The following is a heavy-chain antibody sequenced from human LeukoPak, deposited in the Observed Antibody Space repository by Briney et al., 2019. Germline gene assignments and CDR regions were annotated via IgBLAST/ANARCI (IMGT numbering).Heavy chain of an antibody. CDR3: ARLLRFPTGPFDF. CDR1: GGSISSYY. V-gene: IGHV4-59*08. Sequence: SETLSLTCTVSGGSISSYYWSWIRQPPGKGLEWIGYLYYIGSTNYNPSLKSRITISVRTSKDQFSLRLSSVTAADTAVYYCARLLRFPTGPFDFWGQGTLVTVSS. D-gene: IGHD3-3*01. CDR2: LYYIGST. J-gene: IGHJ4*02.